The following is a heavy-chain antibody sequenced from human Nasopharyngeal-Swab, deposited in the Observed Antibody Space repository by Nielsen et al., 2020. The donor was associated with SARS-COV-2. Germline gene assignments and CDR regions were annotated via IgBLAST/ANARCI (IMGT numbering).Heavy chain of an antibody. CDR2: IRGKASGGTP. CDR1: GFTFGDFA. V-gene: IGHV3-49*04. J-gene: IGHJ4*02. CDR3: TGGSGNWNGLGHY. D-gene: IGHD3-3*01. Sequence: GESLKISCTASGFTFGDFAMSWVRQAPGKGLEWIGFIRGKASGGTPDYAASVKGRFSISRDDSRRTAYLQMNSVKTDDTALYYCTGGSGNWNGLGHYWGLGTLVTVSS.